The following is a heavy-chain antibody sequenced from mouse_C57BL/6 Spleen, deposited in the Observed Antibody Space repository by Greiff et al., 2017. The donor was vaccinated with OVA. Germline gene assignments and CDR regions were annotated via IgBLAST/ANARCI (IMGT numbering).Heavy chain of an antibody. CDR2: ISSGGDYI. J-gene: IGHJ1*03. D-gene: IGHD3-3*01. CDR3: TRGTPEYFDV. CDR1: GFTFSSYA. V-gene: IGHV5-9-1*02. Sequence: EVKVVESGEGLVKPGGSLKLSCAASGFTFSSYAMSWVRQTPEKRLEWVAYISSGGDYIYYADTVKGRFTISRDNARNTLYLQMSSLKSEDTAMYYCTRGTPEYFDVWGTGTTVTVSS.